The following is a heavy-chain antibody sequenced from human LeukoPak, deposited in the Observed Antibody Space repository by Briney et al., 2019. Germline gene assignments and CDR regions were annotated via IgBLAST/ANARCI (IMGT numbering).Heavy chain of an antibody. CDR3: ARRGRAFDY. CDR1: GFTFSSYE. V-gene: IGHV3-48*03. CDR2: INSSGSTI. Sequence: GGSLRLSCAASGFTFSSYEMNWVRQAPGKGREWVSYINSSGSTIYYADSVKGRFTISRDNAKNSLYLQMNSLRVEDTAVYYCARRGRAFDYWGQGTLVTVSS. J-gene: IGHJ4*02.